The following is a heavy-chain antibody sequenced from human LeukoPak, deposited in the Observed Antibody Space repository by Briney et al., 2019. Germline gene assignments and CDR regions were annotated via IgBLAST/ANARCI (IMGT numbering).Heavy chain of an antibody. D-gene: IGHD3-10*01. Sequence: SVKVSCKASGGTFSSYAISWVRQAPGQGLEWMGRIIPIFGTANYAQKFQGRVTITTDESTSTAYMEPSSLRSEDTAVYYCARGGEYGSGSYYNHWGQGTLVTVSS. CDR3: ARGGEYGSGSYYNH. J-gene: IGHJ5*02. V-gene: IGHV1-69*05. CDR2: IIPIFGTA. CDR1: GGTFSSYA.